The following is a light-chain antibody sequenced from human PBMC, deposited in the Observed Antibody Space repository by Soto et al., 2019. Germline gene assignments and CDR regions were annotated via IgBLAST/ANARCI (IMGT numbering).Light chain of an antibody. CDR1: SGSIASNY. J-gene: IGLJ3*02. V-gene: IGLV6-57*02. CDR2: ENN. CDR3: QSYNNTNQV. Sequence: FMLTQPHSVSESPGKTVTISCTGSSGSIASNYVQWYQQRPGSAPTTVICENNQRPSGVPDRFSGSIDSSSNSASLTISGLKTEDEADYYCQSYNNTNQVFGGGTQLTVL.